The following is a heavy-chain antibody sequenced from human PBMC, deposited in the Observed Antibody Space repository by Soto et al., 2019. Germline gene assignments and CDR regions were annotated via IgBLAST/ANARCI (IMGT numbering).Heavy chain of an antibody. J-gene: IGHJ6*02. CDR3: ARDRDSSSWYTTYYYYGMDV. CDR1: GFTFSSYW. Sequence: PGGSLRLSCAASGFTFSSYWMSWVRQAPGKGLEWVANIKQDGSEKYYVDSVKGRFTISRDNAKNSLYLQMNSLRAEDTAVYYCARDRDSSSWYTTYYYYGMDVWGQGATVTVSS. CDR2: IKQDGSEK. D-gene: IGHD6-13*01. V-gene: IGHV3-7*04.